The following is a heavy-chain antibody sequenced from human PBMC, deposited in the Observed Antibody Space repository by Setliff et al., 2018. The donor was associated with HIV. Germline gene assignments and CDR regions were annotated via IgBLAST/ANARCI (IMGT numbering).Heavy chain of an antibody. Sequence: LRLSCAASGFTFSSYWMSWVRQAPGKGLEWVANIKQDGSEKYYVDSVKGRFTISRDNAKNSLYLQMNSLRVEDTAVYYCATDCAVVGGTGSLDSWGQGTRVTVSS. D-gene: IGHD1-26*01. CDR2: IKQDGSEK. CDR3: ATDCAVVGGTGSLDS. CDR1: GFTFSSYW. V-gene: IGHV3-7*03. J-gene: IGHJ4*02.